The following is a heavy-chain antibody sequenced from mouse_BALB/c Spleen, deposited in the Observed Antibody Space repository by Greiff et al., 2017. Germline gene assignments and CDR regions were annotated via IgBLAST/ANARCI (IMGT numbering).Heavy chain of an antibody. CDR2: IWAGGST. CDR3: ARGAYGSSYDAMDY. CDR1: GFSLTSYG. Sequence: VQRVESGPGLVAPSQSLSITCTVSGFSLTSYGVHWVRQPPGKGLEWLGVIWAGGSTNYKSALMSRLSISKDNSKSQVFLKMNSLQTDDTAMYYCARGAYGSSYDAMDYWGQGTSVTVSS. D-gene: IGHD1-1*01. J-gene: IGHJ4*01. V-gene: IGHV2-9*02.